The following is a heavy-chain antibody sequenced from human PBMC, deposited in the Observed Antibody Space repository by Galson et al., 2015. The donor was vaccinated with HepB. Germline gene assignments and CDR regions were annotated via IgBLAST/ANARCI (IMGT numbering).Heavy chain of an antibody. CDR3: ARDGYCGGDCYSWAMDV. CDR2: ISSSSSYI. J-gene: IGHJ6*03. V-gene: IGHV3-21*01. Sequence: SLRLSCAASGFTFSSYSMNWVRQAPGKGLEWVSSISSSSSYIYYADSVKGRFTISRDNAKNSLYLQMNSLRAEDTAVYYCARDGYCGGDCYSWAMDVWGKGTTVTVSS. D-gene: IGHD2-21*01. CDR1: GFTFSSYS.